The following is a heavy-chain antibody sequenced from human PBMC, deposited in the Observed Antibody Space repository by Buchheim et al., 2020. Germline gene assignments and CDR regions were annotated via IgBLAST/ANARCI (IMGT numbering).Heavy chain of an antibody. D-gene: IGHD5-18*01. J-gene: IGHJ6*02. CDR3: ARDQAIVTYYYYGMDV. CDR2: IGTSSTYI. CDR1: GFTFSRYS. Sequence: EVQLVESGGGLVKPGGSLRLSCAASGFTFSRYSMNWVRQAPGKGLEWVSSIGTSSTYIYYADSVKGRFTISRDNAKNSLYLQMNSLRAEDTAVYYCARDQAIVTYYYYGMDVWGQGTT. V-gene: IGHV3-21*01.